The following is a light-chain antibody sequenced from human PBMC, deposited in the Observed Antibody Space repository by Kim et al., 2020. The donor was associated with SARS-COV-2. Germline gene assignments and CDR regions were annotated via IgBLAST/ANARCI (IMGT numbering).Light chain of an antibody. J-gene: IGKJ4*01. V-gene: IGKV1-16*02. Sequence: DIQMTQSPSSLSASVGDRVTITCRASQDISNYLAWFHQKAGKAPRSLIYAASILQPGVASKFSGRGSGTDFTLTINILQPEDFGTYYCQQYKRYPLTFGGGTKVDIK. CDR3: QQYKRYPLT. CDR2: AAS. CDR1: QDISNY.